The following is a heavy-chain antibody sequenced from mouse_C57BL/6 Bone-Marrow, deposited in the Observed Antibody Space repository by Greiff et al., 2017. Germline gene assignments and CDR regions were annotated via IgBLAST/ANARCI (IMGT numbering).Heavy chain of an antibody. J-gene: IGHJ2*01. CDR2: IDPSDSYT. V-gene: IGHV1-59*01. CDR3: ARSGIYDGYPYYVDY. CDR1: GYTFTSYW. D-gene: IGHD2-3*01. Sequence: QVQLQQPGAELVRPGTSVKLSCKASGYTFTSYWMHWVKQRPGQGLEWIGVIDPSDSYTIYNQKFKGKATLTVDTSSSTAYMQLSSLTSEDSAVYDGARSGIYDGYPYYVDYWGQGTTLTVSA.